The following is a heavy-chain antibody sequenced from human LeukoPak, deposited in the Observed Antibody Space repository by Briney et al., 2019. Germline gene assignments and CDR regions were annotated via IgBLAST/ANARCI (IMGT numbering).Heavy chain of an antibody. Sequence: GGSLRPSCAASGFTFNSYAMSWVRQAPGKGLEWVSYISSSGSTIYYADSVKGRFTISRDNAKNSLYLQMNSLRAEDTAVYYCAELGITMIGGVWGKGTTVTISS. CDR2: ISSSGSTI. J-gene: IGHJ6*04. CDR3: AELGITMIGGV. CDR1: GFTFNSYA. V-gene: IGHV3-48*03. D-gene: IGHD3-10*02.